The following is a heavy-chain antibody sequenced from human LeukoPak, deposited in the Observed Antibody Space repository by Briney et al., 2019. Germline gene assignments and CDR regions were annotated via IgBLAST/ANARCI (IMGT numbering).Heavy chain of an antibody. CDR2: ISTMSNYI. J-gene: IGHJ4*02. Sequence: GGSLRLSCAASGFDFSTYAINWIRQAPGKGLEWVSSISTMSNYIFYGDSVKGRFTISRDNAKNSVYLQMNSLRPEGTAVYYCSRDRLGGLDYWGQGTPVTVSS. D-gene: IGHD5-12*01. CDR3: SRDRLGGLDY. CDR1: GFDFSTYA. V-gene: IGHV3-21*01.